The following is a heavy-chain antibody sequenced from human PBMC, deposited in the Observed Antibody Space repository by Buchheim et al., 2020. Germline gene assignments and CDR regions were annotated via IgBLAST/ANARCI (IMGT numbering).Heavy chain of an antibody. V-gene: IGHV3-23*01. CDR3: ARLRAVAATSYWFDP. J-gene: IGHJ5*02. CDR1: GFTFSSYT. Sequence: EVQLLESGGGLVQPGGSLRLSCAASGFTFSSYTMSWVRQAPGKGLEWVSGISGSGGSTYYADSVKGRFTISRDNSKNTLYVEMNSLRAEDTAVFYCARLRAVAATSYWFDPWGQGTL. CDR2: ISGSGGST. D-gene: IGHD2-15*01.